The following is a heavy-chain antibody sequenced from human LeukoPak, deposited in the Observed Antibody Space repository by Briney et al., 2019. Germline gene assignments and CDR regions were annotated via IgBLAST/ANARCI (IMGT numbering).Heavy chain of an antibody. J-gene: IGHJ6*04. CDR1: GFTFSSYG. D-gene: IGHD2-15*01. Sequence: GGSLRLSCVVSGFTFSSYGMHWVRQAPGKGLEWVAVISYDGSNKYYADSVKGRFTISRDNSKNTLYLQMNSLRAEDTAVFYCAKDAPPCSGGSCYSGYYFYGMDVWGKGTTVTVSS. CDR2: ISYDGSNK. V-gene: IGHV3-30*18. CDR3: AKDAPPCSGGSCYSGYYFYGMDV.